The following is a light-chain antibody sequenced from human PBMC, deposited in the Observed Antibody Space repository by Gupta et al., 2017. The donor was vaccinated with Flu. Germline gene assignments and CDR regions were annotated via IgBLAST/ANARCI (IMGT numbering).Light chain of an antibody. J-gene: IGKJ2*01. V-gene: IGKV3-11*01. CDR2: NAS. Sequence: TLSSAPGERTTLSCRSSRSVITCLSWYQKKPGQAPRLLIYNASKRATSIPARCSGSRSGTDYTLTISSLEPQDVSVYYCQKRTNWPPYTFGQGTKLEIK. CDR3: QKRTNWPPYT. CDR1: RSVITC.